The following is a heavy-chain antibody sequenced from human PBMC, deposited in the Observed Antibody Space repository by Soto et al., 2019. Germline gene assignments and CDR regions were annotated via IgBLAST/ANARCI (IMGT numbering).Heavy chain of an antibody. CDR3: ARDGRTVTRT. J-gene: IGHJ5*02. V-gene: IGHV3-21*01. D-gene: IGHD4-17*01. Sequence: PGGSLRLSCAASGFTFSSYSMNWVRQAPGQGLVWVSSISSSSSYIYYADSVKGRFTISRDNAKNSLYLQMDSLRAEDTAVYYCARDGRTVTRTWGQGTLVTVAS. CDR2: ISSSSSYI. CDR1: GFTFSSYS.